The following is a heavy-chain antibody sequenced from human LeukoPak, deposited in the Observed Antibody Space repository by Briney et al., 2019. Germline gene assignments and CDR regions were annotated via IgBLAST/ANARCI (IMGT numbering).Heavy chain of an antibody. CDR2: INHSGST. CDR1: GGSFSGYY. Sequence: SETLSLTCAVYGGSFSGYYWSWIRQPPGKGLEWIGEINHSGSTNYNPSLKSRVTISVDTSKNQFSLKLSSVTAADTAVYYCARAPGGYDYVWGSYRYAPFDYWGQGTLVTVSS. D-gene: IGHD3-16*02. J-gene: IGHJ4*02. V-gene: IGHV4-34*01. CDR3: ARAPGGYDYVWGSYRYAPFDY.